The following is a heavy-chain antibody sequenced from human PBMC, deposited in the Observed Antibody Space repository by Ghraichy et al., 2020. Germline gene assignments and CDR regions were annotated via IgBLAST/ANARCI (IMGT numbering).Heavy chain of an antibody. CDR1: GFNFSSFG. CDR3: ARAAYSSGWYSPYYYGMDV. CDR2: LYYDGSNE. D-gene: IGHD6-19*01. V-gene: IGHV3-33*01. Sequence: LTCAASGFNFSSFGLHWVRQSPGKGLEWLAHLYYDGSNEFYGDSVKGRVTISRDNSRNTLYLQIHSLRVEDTAVYYCARAAYSSGWYSPYYYGMDVWGQGTTVIVSS. J-gene: IGHJ6*02.